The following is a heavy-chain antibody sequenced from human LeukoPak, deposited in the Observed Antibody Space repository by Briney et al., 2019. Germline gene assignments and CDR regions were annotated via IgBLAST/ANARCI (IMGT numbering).Heavy chain of an antibody. D-gene: IGHD3-22*01. CDR1: GGSFSAYY. CDR2: INHGGST. Sequence: SETLSLTRAVYGGSFSAYYWSWIRQPPGKGLEWIGEINHGGSTNYNPSLKGRVTISVDTSQNQVSLKLSSVTAADTAVYYCAHSSDYQQHCGQGTLVTVSS. J-gene: IGHJ1*01. V-gene: IGHV4-34*01. CDR3: AHSSDYQQH.